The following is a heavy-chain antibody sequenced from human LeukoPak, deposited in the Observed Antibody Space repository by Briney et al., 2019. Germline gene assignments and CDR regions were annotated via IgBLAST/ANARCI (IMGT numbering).Heavy chain of an antibody. D-gene: IGHD5-12*01. CDR3: ARVADSGYDSPGYFDS. CDR1: GGSISSSSYY. J-gene: IGHJ4*02. Sequence: SETLSLTCTVSGGSISSSSYYWGWIRQPPGKGLEWIGSIYYSGTTYYNPSLKSRVTISVDTSRNQFSLKLSSVTAADTAVYYCARVADSGYDSPGYFDSWGQGTLVTVSS. CDR2: IYYSGTT. V-gene: IGHV4-39*07.